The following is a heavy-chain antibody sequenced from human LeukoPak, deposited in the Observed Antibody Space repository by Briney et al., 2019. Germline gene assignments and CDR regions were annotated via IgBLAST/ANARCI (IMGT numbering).Heavy chain of an antibody. CDR1: GGSISSSSYY. CDR2: IYYSGST. V-gene: IGHV4-39*07. CDR3: ARAPMGYDLWSGYYTEYYFDY. J-gene: IGHJ4*02. Sequence: SETLSLTCTVSGGSISSSSYYWGWIRQPPGKGLEWIGSIYYSGSTYYNPSLKSRVTISVDTSKNQFSLKLSSVTAADTAVYYCARAPMGYDLWSGYYTEYYFDYWGQGTLVTVSS. D-gene: IGHD3-3*01.